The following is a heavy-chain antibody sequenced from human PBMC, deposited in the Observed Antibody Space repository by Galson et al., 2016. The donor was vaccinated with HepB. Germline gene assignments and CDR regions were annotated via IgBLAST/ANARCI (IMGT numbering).Heavy chain of an antibody. V-gene: IGHV3-7*03. Sequence: SLRLSCAASGFTFSTYYMSWVRQAPGEGLEWVANIKEDGSEKYYVDSVKGRFTISRDNAKNSLYLLMNSLRAEDTAVYYCGSDTAVVAIDYWGQGTLVTVSS. CDR2: IKEDGSEK. D-gene: IGHD5-18*01. CDR1: GFTFSTYY. CDR3: GSDTAVVAIDY. J-gene: IGHJ4*02.